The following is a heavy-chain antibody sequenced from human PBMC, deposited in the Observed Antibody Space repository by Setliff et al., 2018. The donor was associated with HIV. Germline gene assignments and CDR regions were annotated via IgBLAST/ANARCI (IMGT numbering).Heavy chain of an antibody. CDR1: GDSLSLSTFY. D-gene: IGHD6-19*01. V-gene: IGHV4-39*01. J-gene: IGHJ5*02. Sequence: PSETLSLTCTVSGDSLSLSTFYWAWIRQPPGRGPEWIGSIYSTGTTYYNPSLKSRFTISFDTSKNQFPLEVTSVTAADTAIYYCARHRFGSGWYGFVSGIDPWGQGTLVTVSS. CDR3: ARHRFGSGWYGFVSGIDP. CDR2: IYSTGTT.